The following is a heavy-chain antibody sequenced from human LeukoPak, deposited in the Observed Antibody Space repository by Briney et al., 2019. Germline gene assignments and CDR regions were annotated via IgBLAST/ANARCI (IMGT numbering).Heavy chain of an antibody. D-gene: IGHD1-26*01. V-gene: IGHV1-58*02. J-gene: IGHJ3*02. CDR1: GFTFTSSA. CDR3: AAGSWELRIAFDI. Sequence: GTSVKVSCKASGFTFTSSAMQWVRQARGQRLEWIGWIVVGSGNTNYAQKFQERVTITRDMSTSTAYMELSSLRSEDTAVYYCAAGSWELRIAFDIWGQGTMVTVSS. CDR2: IVVGSGNT.